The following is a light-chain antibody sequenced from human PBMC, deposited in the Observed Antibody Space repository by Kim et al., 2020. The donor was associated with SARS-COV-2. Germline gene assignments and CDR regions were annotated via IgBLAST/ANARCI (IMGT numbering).Light chain of an antibody. Sequence: EVVLTQSPATLSLSPGERATLSCRASQSVRTFLAWYQQKPGQAPRLLIYGASNRATDIPSRFSGSGSGTDFTLTISSLEPEDFALYYCHQHNSWPLTFGGGTQVEIK. CDR2: GAS. J-gene: IGKJ4*01. V-gene: IGKV3-11*01. CDR3: HQHNSWPLT. CDR1: QSVRTF.